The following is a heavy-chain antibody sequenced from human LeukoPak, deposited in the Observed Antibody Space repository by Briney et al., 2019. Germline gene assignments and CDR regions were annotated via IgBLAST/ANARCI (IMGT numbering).Heavy chain of an antibody. V-gene: IGHV3-66*01. CDR1: GFTVSNNF. CDR3: ASFKWDLRAFDI. D-gene: IGHD1-26*01. Sequence: GGSLRLSCAASGFTVSNNFMSWVRQAPGKGLEWVSIIYSGGSTFYADAVWGRFTISRDNSKNTLYLQMNSLRAEDTAVYYCASFKWDLRAFDIWGQGTMVIVSS. CDR2: IYSGGST. J-gene: IGHJ3*02.